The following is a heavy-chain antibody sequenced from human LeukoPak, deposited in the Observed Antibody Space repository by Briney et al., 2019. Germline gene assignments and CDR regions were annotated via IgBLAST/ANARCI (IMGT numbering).Heavy chain of an antibody. CDR3: ARDRDIVVVPALTGFDY. CDR2: ISSSSSTI. J-gene: IGHJ4*02. Sequence: HTGGSLRLSCAASGFTFTSYSMNWVRQAPGKGLEWVSYISSSSSTIYYADSVKGRFTISRDNAKNSLYLQMNSLRAEDTAVYYCARDRDIVVVPALTGFDYWGRGALVTVSS. V-gene: IGHV3-48*01. D-gene: IGHD2-2*01. CDR1: GFTFTSYS.